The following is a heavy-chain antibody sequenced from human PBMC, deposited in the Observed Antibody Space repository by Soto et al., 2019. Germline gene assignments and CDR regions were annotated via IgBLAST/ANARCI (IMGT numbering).Heavy chain of an antibody. V-gene: IGHV5-51*01. Sequence: GESLKISCQTSGYIFSTYRVGWVRQMPGKGLEWMGIIYPGVSDSIYSPSFQGQVTMSADKSTSTVYLHWSSLRASDTAMYYCAKQSLLDEFDYWGQGTLVTVSS. CDR3: AKQSLLDEFDY. CDR2: IYPGVSDS. D-gene: IGHD1-1*01. CDR1: GYIFSTYR. J-gene: IGHJ4*02.